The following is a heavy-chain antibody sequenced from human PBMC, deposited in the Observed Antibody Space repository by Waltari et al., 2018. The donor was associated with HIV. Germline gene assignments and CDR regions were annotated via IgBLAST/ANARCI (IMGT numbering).Heavy chain of an antibody. CDR1: GFNFNYYA. V-gene: IGHV3-30*01. CDR2: ISYDGTNE. J-gene: IGHJ4*02. CDR3: ARVADLRFHY. Sequence: QVHLVESGGGVVQPGRSLRLSCADSGFNFNYYAMHWVRQAPGKGLEWVVFISYDGTNEHYADSVKGRFTISRDSSMSTVYLQMNSLRAEDTAVYYCARVADLRFHYWGQGTLVTVSS.